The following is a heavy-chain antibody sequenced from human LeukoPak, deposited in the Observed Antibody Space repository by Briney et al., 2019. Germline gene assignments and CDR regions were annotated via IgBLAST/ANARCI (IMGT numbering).Heavy chain of an antibody. D-gene: IGHD3-10*01. Sequence: GGSLRLSCAASGFTVSSTYMSWVRQPPGKGLEWVAGISDSGGSTNYADSVKGRFTISRDTPRNTLYLQMNSLGAEDTAVYFCAKRGVVIRVFLVGFHKEAYYFDSWGQGALVTVSS. CDR2: ISDSGGST. V-gene: IGHV3-23*01. CDR1: GFTVSSTY. J-gene: IGHJ4*02. CDR3: AKRGVVIRVFLVGFHKEAYYFDS.